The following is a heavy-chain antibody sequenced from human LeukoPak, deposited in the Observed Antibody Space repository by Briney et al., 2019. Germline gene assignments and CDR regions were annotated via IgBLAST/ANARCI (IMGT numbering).Heavy chain of an antibody. CDR1: GGSISTSYYY. CDR3: ARERYYYGSGTTKGAFDI. Sequence: SETLSLTCTVSGGSISTSYYYWGWIRRPPGKGLEWIGNIHNSESTYYNPSLKSRVTISVDTSKNQFSLKLSSVTAADTAVYYCARERYYYGSGTTKGAFDIWGQGTMVTVSS. V-gene: IGHV4-39*07. J-gene: IGHJ3*02. CDR2: IHNSEST. D-gene: IGHD3-10*01.